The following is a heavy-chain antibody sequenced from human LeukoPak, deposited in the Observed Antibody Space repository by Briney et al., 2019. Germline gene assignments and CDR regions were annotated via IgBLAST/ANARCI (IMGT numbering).Heavy chain of an antibody. J-gene: IGHJ4*02. CDR2: IYYSGST. CDR1: GGSISSSSYY. V-gene: IGHV4-39*01. D-gene: IGHD2-2*01. Sequence: KSSETLSLTCTVSGGSISSSSYYWGWIRQPPGKGLEWIGSIYYSGSTYYNPSLKSRVTISVDTSKNQFSLKLSSVTAADTAVYYCARATMQYYFDYWGQGTLVTVSS. CDR3: ARATMQYYFDY.